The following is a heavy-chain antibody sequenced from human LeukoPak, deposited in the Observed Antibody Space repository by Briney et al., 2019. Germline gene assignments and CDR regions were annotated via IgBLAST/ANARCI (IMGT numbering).Heavy chain of an antibody. CDR2: IIGSGRST. V-gene: IGHV3-23*01. J-gene: IGHJ4*02. CDR3: ARDGYNYGPDY. D-gene: IGHD5-24*01. Sequence: GGSLRLSCAASGFTFSSYAMSWVRQAPGKGLEWVSAIIGSGRSTYYADSVKGRFTISRDNSKNTLYLQMNSLRVGDTAVYYCARDGYNYGPDYWGQGTLVTVSS. CDR1: GFTFSSYA.